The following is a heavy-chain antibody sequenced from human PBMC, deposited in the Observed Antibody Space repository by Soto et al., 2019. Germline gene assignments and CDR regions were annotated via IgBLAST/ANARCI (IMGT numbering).Heavy chain of an antibody. CDR3: ASYHYYDFWIGSRHYMYA. Sequence: SQTRSLTRSVSDDSINREKHYCGRIRQPPGKGLEWIGSIYYRGNANYNPSLQTRVTISADTSKHQFSLRLSSVTAADSGIYYCASYHYYDFWIGSRHYMYAWGKGTTVTVSS. J-gene: IGHJ6*03. CDR2: IYYRGNA. V-gene: IGHV4-39*07. CDR1: DDSINREKHY. D-gene: IGHD3-3*01.